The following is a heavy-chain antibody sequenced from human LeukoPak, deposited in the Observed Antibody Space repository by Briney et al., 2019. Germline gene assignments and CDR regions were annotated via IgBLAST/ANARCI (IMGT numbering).Heavy chain of an antibody. V-gene: IGHV4-61*02. D-gene: IGHD6-6*01. CDR1: GDSISSGDYY. J-gene: IGHJ3*02. CDR2: ISSSGST. CDR3: ARASLYRDAFDI. Sequence: PSETLSLTCTVSGDSISSGDYYWSWIRQPAGKGLEWIGRISSSGSTNYNPSLKSRVTISVDTSKNQFSLKLSSVTAADTAVYYCARASLYRDAFDIWGQGTMVTVSS.